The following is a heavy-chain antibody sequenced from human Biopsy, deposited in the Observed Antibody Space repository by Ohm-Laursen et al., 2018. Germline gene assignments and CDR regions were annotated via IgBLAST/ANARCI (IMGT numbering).Heavy chain of an antibody. V-gene: IGHV3-9*01. CDR3: VKDTNWNYVWDRPGATKGMDV. CDR1: GFSFDDFA. CDR2: VDWNSRNI. Sequence: SLRLSCSASGFSFDDFAMHWVRQSPGKGLEWVAGVDWNSRNINYGDSVKGRFSVSRDNAKNSLYLQMNSLRGEDTALYYCVKDTNWNYVWDRPGATKGMDVWGQGTTVTVSS. J-gene: IGHJ6*02. D-gene: IGHD1-7*01.